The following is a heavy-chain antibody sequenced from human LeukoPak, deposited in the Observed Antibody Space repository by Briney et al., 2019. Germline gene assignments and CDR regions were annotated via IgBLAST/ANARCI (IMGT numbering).Heavy chain of an antibody. V-gene: IGHV3-7*05. J-gene: IGHJ4*02. CDR2: IKEDGSEK. Sequence: PGGSLRLSCTVSGFTISSYWMSWVRQAPGKGLEWVANIKEDGSEKNYVDSVKGRFTISRDNAKNSLYLQMNSLRAEDTAVYYCAKRGIGIDHWAPGNLVTVSS. D-gene: IGHD6-13*01. CDR1: GFTISSYW. CDR3: AKRGIGIDH.